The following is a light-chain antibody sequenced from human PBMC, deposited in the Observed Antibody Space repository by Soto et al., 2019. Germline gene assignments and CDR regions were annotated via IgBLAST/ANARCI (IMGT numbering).Light chain of an antibody. V-gene: IGKV3-15*01. J-gene: IGKJ4*01. CDR3: QQYGDWPLT. CDR1: QSVGNN. CDR2: ATS. Sequence: EIVLTQSPATLSVSPGERATLSCRASQSVGNNFAWYQQKPGQAPRLHIFATSTRATGVPARFSGSGSGTDFTLTISSLQSEDFAVYYCQQYGDWPLTFGGGAKVEIE.